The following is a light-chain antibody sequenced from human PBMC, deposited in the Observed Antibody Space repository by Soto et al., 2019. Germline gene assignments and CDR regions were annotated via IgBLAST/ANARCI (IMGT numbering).Light chain of an antibody. CDR2: AAS. V-gene: IGKV1-17*01. CDR1: QGIRSG. CDR3: QQYNYSSWR. Sequence: DIQMTQYPSSLSASVGDRVTITWRASQGIRSGLSWYQQKPGKAPKRLIDAASSLQSGVPSRFRGSGSGTELTLTISSLQHDDFATYYCQQYNYSSWRFGQGTKVDIK. J-gene: IGKJ1*01.